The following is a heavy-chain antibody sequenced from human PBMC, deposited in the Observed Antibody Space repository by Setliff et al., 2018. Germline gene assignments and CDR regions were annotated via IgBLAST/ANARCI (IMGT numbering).Heavy chain of an antibody. J-gene: IGHJ5*02. D-gene: IGHD3-10*01. V-gene: IGHV4-39*01. CDR1: GGSISSDNYY. Sequence: PSETLSLTCRVSGGSISSDNYYWGLIRQPPGKGLEWVATIYYSGSTYSNPSLKSRLTISGDTSSNQFSLNLNSVTAADTAVYYCARHKVIKKEFIRLTWFDPWGQGTPVTVSS. CDR3: ARHKVIKKEFIRLTWFDP. CDR2: IYYSGST.